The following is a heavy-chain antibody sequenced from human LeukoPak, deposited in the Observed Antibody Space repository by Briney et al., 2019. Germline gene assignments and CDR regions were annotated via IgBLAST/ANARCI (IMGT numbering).Heavy chain of an antibody. Sequence: SGTLSLTCTVSGGSISSSSYYWGWIRQPPGKGLEWISSIYYSGRTYYNPSLKSRVTISVDTSKSQFSLKLSSVTAADTAVYYCARHPTVTTSGDYYYGMDVWGQGTTVTVSS. CDR3: ARHPTVTTSGDYYYGMDV. V-gene: IGHV4-39*01. D-gene: IGHD4-17*01. J-gene: IGHJ6*02. CDR2: IYYSGRT. CDR1: GGSISSSSYY.